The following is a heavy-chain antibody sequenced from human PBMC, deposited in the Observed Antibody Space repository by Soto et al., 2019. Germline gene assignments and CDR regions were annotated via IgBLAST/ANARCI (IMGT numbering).Heavy chain of an antibody. V-gene: IGHV5-10-1*03. CDR3: VRNGNGTPYYFDF. CDR2: IDPSDSYT. Sequence: EVQLVQSGAEVKTPGESLTISCKGSGSKFIGYWISWVRQMPGKGLEWVGRIDPSDSYTSYSPSFQGHVTISVDKSISTAYLQWRSLQASDTAKYYCVRNGNGTPYYFDFWGRGTLVPVSS. CDR1: GSKFIGYW. D-gene: IGHD1-1*01. J-gene: IGHJ4*01.